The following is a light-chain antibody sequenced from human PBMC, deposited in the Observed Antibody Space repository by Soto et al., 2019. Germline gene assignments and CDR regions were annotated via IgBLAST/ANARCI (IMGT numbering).Light chain of an antibody. J-gene: IGKJ1*01. CDR1: QSVSGRY. V-gene: IGKV3-20*01. Sequence: EIVLTQSPGTLSLSPGERATLSCRASQSVSGRYLAWYQQKPGQAPRLLIYGASSRAPGIPDRFSGSGSGTDFTLTISRLEPEDFAVYYCQQYGSSPRTFGQGTKEEIK. CDR3: QQYGSSPRT. CDR2: GAS.